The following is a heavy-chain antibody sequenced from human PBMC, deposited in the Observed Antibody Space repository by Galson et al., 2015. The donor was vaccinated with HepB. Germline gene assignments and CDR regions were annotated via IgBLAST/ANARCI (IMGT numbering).Heavy chain of an antibody. CDR1: GFTFSNAW. J-gene: IGHJ3*02. D-gene: IGHD5-12*01. Sequence: SLRLSCAASGFTFSNAWMNWVRQAPGKGLEWVGRIKSKTDGGTTDYAAPVKGRFTISRDDSKNTLYLQMNSLKTEDTAVYYCTTAYDIVATRLAFDIWGQGTMVTVSS. V-gene: IGHV3-15*07. CDR2: IKSKTDGGTT. CDR3: TTAYDIVATRLAFDI.